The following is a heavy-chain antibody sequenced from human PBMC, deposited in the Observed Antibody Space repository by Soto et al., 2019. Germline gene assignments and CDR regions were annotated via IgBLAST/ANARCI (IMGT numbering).Heavy chain of an antibody. CDR2: IFYSGSY. Sequence: PSETLSLTCAVSGVSINSDAWWAWVRQPPGKGLEWIGEIFYSGSYKYNPSLRTRVTISADKAKNQFSLNLHSVTAADTAVYYCARRPGGLNHKISSPYYWGQGTLVTV. V-gene: IGHV4-4*02. J-gene: IGHJ4*02. D-gene: IGHD3-16*01. CDR3: ARRPGGLNHKISSPYY. CDR1: GVSINSDAW.